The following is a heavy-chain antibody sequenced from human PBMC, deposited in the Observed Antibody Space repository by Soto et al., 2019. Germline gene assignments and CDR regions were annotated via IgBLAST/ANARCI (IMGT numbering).Heavy chain of an antibody. J-gene: IGHJ4*02. CDR3: ARSIVVVTALDY. D-gene: IGHD2-21*02. V-gene: IGHV1-3*01. CDR2: INAGNGNT. CDR1: GYTFTSYA. Sequence: SVKVSCKASGYTFTSYAMHWVRQAPGQRLEWMGWINAGNGNTKYSQKFQGRVTITRDTSASTAYMELSSLRSEDTAVYHCARSIVVVTALDYWGQGTLVTVSS.